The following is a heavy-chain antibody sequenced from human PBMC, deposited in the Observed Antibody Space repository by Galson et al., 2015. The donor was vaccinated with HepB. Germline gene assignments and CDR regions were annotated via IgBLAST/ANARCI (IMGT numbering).Heavy chain of an antibody. CDR3: ARGRYYYDSSGYGMDV. CDR2: IYYSGST. J-gene: IGHJ6*02. Sequence: LSLTCTVSGGSISSYYWSWIRQPPGKGLEWIGYIYYSGSTNYNPSLKSRVTISVDTSKNQFSLKLSSVTAADTAVYYCARGRYYYDSSGYGMDVWGQGTTVTVSS. CDR1: GGSISSYY. D-gene: IGHD3-22*01. V-gene: IGHV4-59*01.